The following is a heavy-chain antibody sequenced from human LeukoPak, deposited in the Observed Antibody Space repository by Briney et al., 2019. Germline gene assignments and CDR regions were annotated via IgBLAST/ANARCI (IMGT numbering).Heavy chain of an antibody. CDR1: GYTFTGYY. CDR2: INTNTGNP. Sequence: ASVKVSCKASGYTFTGYYMHWVRQAPGQGLEWMGWINTNTGNPTYAQGFTGRFVFSLDTSVSTAYLQISSLKAEDTAVYYCARDRGITWIQLWSDYGMDVWGQGTTVTVSS. D-gene: IGHD5-18*01. V-gene: IGHV7-4-1*02. CDR3: ARDRGITWIQLWSDYGMDV. J-gene: IGHJ6*02.